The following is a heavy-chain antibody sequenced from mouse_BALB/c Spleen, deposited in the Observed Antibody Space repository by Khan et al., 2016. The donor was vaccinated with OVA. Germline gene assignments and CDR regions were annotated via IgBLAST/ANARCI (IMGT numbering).Heavy chain of an antibody. CDR3: ARDYWFAY. CDR1: GFTFSNYA. D-gene: IGHD2-13*01. Sequence: EVELVESGGGLVKPGGSLKLSCAASGFTFSNYAMSWVRQSPEKRLEWVASISSGDSTYYPDSVKGRFTISRDNARNILYLQMSSLRSEDTAMYXWARDYWFAYWGQGTLFTVSA. J-gene: IGHJ3*01. CDR2: ISSGDST. V-gene: IGHV5-6-5*01.